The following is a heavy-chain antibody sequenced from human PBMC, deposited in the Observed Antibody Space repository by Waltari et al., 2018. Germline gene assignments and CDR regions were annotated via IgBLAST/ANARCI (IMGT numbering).Heavy chain of an antibody. V-gene: IGHV4-59*11. CDR1: GGSISSHY. D-gene: IGHD4-17*01. J-gene: IGHJ4*02. Sequence: QVQLQESGPGLVKPSETLSLTCTVSGGSISSHYWSWIRQPPGKGLEWIGYIYYSGSTNYNPSLKSRVTMTEDTSTDTAYMELSSLRSEDTAVYYCATGLLDTYGDLYWGQGTLVTVSS. CDR2: IYYSGST. CDR3: ATGLLDTYGDLY.